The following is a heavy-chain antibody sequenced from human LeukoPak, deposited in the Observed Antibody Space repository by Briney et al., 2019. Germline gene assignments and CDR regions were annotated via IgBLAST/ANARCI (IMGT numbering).Heavy chain of an antibody. CDR1: GFTFSSYE. D-gene: IGHD1-26*01. V-gene: IGHV3-48*03. Sequence: GGSLRLSCAASGFTFSSYEMNWVRQAPGKGLEWVSYISSSGSTIYYADSVKGRFTISRDNAKNSLYLQMNSLRAEDTAVYYCWLAYSGSYYGNYWGQGTLVTVSS. CDR3: WLAYSGSYYGNY. CDR2: ISSSGSTI. J-gene: IGHJ4*02.